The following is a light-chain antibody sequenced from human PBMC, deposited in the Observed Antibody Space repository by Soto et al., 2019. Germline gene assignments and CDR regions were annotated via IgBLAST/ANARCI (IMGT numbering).Light chain of an antibody. CDR2: GAS. Sequence: EIVMTQSPAPLSVSPGARATLSCRASQSVSSNLAWYQQKPGQAPRLLIYGASTRATGIPARFSGSGSGTEFTLAISSLQSEDCSVCYCHQYNKWPPWTFGQGTKVEIK. CDR1: QSVSSN. V-gene: IGKV3-15*01. J-gene: IGKJ1*01. CDR3: HQYNKWPPWT.